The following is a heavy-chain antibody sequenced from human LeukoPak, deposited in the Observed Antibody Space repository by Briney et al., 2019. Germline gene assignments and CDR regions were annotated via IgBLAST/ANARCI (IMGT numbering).Heavy chain of an antibody. CDR2: IGTAGDT. CDR3: ARVRLYYDFWGMDV. D-gene: IGHD3-3*01. J-gene: IGHJ6*02. Sequence: GGSLRLSCAASGFTFSSYDMHWVRQATGKGLEWVSAIGTAGDTYYPGSVKGRFTISRENAKNSLYLQMNSLRAGDAAVYYCARVRLYYDFWGMDVWGQGTTVTVSS. V-gene: IGHV3-13*01. CDR1: GFTFSSYD.